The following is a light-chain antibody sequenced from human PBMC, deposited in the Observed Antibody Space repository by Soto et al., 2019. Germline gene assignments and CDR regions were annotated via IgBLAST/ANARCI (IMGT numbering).Light chain of an antibody. J-gene: IGKJ5*01. CDR1: QAISSY. Sequence: DIQLTQAPSFLSASAGDRVSITCLASQAISSYLAWYQQKPGRAPKLLIYAASTLQSGVPSRFSGSGSGTEFTLTITSLQPEDFATYYCQQLNSLPITFGQGTRLEIK. CDR3: QQLNSLPIT. CDR2: AAS. V-gene: IGKV1-9*01.